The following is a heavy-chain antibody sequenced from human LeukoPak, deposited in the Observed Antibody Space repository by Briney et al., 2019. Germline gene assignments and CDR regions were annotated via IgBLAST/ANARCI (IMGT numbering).Heavy chain of an antibody. Sequence: GGSLRLSCAASGFSFSSYWMSWVRQAPGKGLEWVANIEEDGSEKYYADSVKGRFTISRDNAKKSLYLQMNSLRAEDTAVYYCAREASNQLLRYYYYYYGMDVWGQGTTVTVSS. CDR3: AREASNQLLRYYYYYYGMDV. J-gene: IGHJ6*02. V-gene: IGHV3-7*01. CDR1: GFSFSSYW. CDR2: IEEDGSEK. D-gene: IGHD2-2*01.